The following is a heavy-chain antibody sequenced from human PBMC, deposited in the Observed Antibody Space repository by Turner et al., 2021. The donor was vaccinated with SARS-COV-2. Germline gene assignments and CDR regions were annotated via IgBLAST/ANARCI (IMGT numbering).Heavy chain of an antibody. J-gene: IGHJ4*02. D-gene: IGHD6-13*01. CDR2: FDPEDGET. Sequence: QVPLVQSGAAVTNPGASVKVSCKVSGYSLTELSMHWVRQSPGKWIEWMGGFDPEDGETIYAQKFQGRVTMTEETSTDTADMELSSLRSEDTAVYYCARLHTSSWYFDYWGQGTLVTVSS. CDR3: ARLHTSSWYFDY. CDR1: GYSLTELS. V-gene: IGHV1-24*01.